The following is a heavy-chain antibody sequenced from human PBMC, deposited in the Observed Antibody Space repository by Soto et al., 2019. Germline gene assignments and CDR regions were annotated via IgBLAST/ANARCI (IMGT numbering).Heavy chain of an antibody. V-gene: IGHV4-34*01. J-gene: IGHJ4*02. D-gene: IGHD3-22*01. CDR1: GGSFSAYY. CDR3: ERGSFDTGAYYHEQLDY. Sequence: SETLSLTCAVYGGSFSAYYWSWIRQPPGKGLEWIGEISHSGDTNYNPSLKSRVTISVDTSKNQFSLKLSSMAAADTAVYYCERGSFDTGAYYHEQLDYWGQGTLVTVSS. CDR2: ISHSGDT.